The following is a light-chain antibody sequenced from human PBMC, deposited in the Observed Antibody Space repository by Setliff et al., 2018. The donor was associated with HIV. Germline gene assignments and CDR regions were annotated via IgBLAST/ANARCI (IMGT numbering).Light chain of an antibody. V-gene: IGLV3-21*04. CDR2: YDS. CDR3: QVWDSSSGLYV. Sequence: SYELTQPPSVSVAPGKTARITCGGNNIGSKSVHWYQQKPGQAPVLVIYYDSGRPSGIPERFSGSNSGNTATLTITRVEAGEEADYYCQVWDSSSGLYVFGTGTKVTVL. CDR1: NIGSKS. J-gene: IGLJ1*01.